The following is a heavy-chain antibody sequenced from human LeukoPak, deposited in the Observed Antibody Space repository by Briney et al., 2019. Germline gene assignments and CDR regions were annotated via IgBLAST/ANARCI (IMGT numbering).Heavy chain of an antibody. J-gene: IGHJ4*02. CDR1: GCDFVAYE. D-gene: IGHD3-22*01. Sequence: GGSLRLSCAAPGCDFVAYEMNWVRQAPGKGPEWVAYFAGSDTTKYYADSVRGRFTISRDNAKKSLYLQMNSLRAEDTALYYCTTLGYHLDSWGQGTLVTVSS. CDR2: FAGSDTTK. V-gene: IGHV3-48*03. CDR3: TTLGYHLDS.